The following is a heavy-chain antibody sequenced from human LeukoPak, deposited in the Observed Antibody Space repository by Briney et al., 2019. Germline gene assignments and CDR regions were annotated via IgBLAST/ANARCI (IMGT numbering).Heavy chain of an antibody. D-gene: IGHD1-7*01. V-gene: IGHV1-69*13. CDR1: GGTFSSYA. CDR2: IIPIFGTA. J-gene: IGHJ6*03. CDR3: ARGRSLGPRITGTTSSDYYYMDV. Sequence: GASVKVSCKASGGTFSSYAISWVRQAPGQGLEWMGGIIPIFGTANYAQKFQGRVTITADESTSTAYMELSSLRSEDTAVYYCARGRSLGPRITGTTSSDYYYMDVWGKGTTVTVSS.